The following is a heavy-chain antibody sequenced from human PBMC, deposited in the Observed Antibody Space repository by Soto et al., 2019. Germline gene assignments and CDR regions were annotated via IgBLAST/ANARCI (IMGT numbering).Heavy chain of an antibody. CDR1: RFTFSSYA. Sequence: GGSLRLSCAASRFTFSSYAMHWVRQAPGKGLEWVAVISYDGSNKYYADSVKGRFTISRDNSKNTLYLQMNSLRAEDTAVYYCARTRYSGSYYYYYGMDVWGQGTTVTVSS. V-gene: IGHV3-30-3*01. D-gene: IGHD1-26*01. J-gene: IGHJ6*02. CDR3: ARTRYSGSYYYYYGMDV. CDR2: ISYDGSNK.